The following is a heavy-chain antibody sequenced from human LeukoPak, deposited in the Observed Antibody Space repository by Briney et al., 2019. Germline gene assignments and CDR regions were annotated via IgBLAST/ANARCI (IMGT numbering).Heavy chain of an antibody. V-gene: IGHV1-2*02. Sequence: ASVKVSCKASGYTFTGYYMHWVRQAPGQGLEWMGWINPNSGGTNYAQKFQGRVTMTRDTSISTAYMELSRLRSDDTAVYYCARVDLLWFGELQFDYWGQGILVTVSS. J-gene: IGHJ4*02. CDR3: ARVDLLWFGELQFDY. CDR2: INPNSGGT. CDR1: GYTFTGYY. D-gene: IGHD3-10*01.